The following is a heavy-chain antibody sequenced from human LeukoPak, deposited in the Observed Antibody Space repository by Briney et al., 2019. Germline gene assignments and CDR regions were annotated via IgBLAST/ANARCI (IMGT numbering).Heavy chain of an antibody. D-gene: IGHD3-22*01. CDR3: ARDRDYYDSSGYYIFDY. CDR2: INPNSGGT. Sequence: ASVKVSCKASGYTFTGYYMHWVRQAPGQGLEWMGWINPNSGGTNYAQKFQGRVTMNRDTSISTAYMELSRLRSDDTDVYYCARDRDYYDSSGYYIFDYWGQGTLVTVSS. V-gene: IGHV1-2*02. CDR1: GYTFTGYY. J-gene: IGHJ4*02.